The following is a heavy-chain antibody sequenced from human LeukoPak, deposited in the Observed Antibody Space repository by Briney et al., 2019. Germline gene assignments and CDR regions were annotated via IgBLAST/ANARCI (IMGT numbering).Heavy chain of an antibody. CDR1: GFTVSSNH. CDR2: IYTGGTT. V-gene: IGHV3-66*01. Sequence: WGSLRLSCAASGFTVSSNHMNWVRQAPGKGLEWVSIIYTGGTTHYADSLKGRFTISRDDSQNTLDLQMNSLRAEDTAVYYCARDSSSHYFDYWGQGTLVTVSS. CDR3: ARDSSSHYFDY. D-gene: IGHD6-6*01. J-gene: IGHJ4*02.